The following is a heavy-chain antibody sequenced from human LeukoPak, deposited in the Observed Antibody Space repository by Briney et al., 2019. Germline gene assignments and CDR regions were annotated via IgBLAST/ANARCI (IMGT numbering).Heavy chain of an antibody. CDR3: ARVSWFPGTSYYYMDV. CDR1: GGSFSGYY. D-gene: IGHD1-1*01. Sequence: SGTLSLTCAAYGGSFSGYYWSWIRQPPGKGLEWIGEINDSGSTNYNPSLKSRVTISVDTSKNQFSLKLSSVTAADTAVYYCARVSWFPGTSYYYMDVWGKGTTVTVSS. J-gene: IGHJ6*03. CDR2: INDSGST. V-gene: IGHV4-34*01.